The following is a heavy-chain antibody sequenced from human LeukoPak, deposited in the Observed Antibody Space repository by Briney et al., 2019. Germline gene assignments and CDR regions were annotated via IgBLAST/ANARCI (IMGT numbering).Heavy chain of an antibody. CDR1: GGSISSYY. V-gene: IGHV4-30-4*08. J-gene: IGHJ6*02. Sequence: PSETLSLTCTVSGGSISSYYWSWIRQPPGKGLEWIGYIYYSGSTYYNPSLKSRVTISVDTSKNQFSLKLSSVTAADTAVYYCARGSRVWYYYYYGMDVWGQGTTVTVSS. CDR3: ARGSRVWYYYYYGMDV. CDR2: IYYSGST.